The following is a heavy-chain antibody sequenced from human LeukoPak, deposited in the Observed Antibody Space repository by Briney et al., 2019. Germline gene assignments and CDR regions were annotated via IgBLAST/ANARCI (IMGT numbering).Heavy chain of an antibody. CDR3: AREDPQTTVPEGMDV. Sequence: SETLSLTCTVSGGSISYYYWSWIRQSPGKGLEWIGYIYYNGTTNYNPSLKSRVTISVDTSKNQFSLQLRSVTAADTAVYYCAREDPQTTVPEGMDVWGQGPRSPSP. J-gene: IGHJ6*02. D-gene: IGHD4-17*01. V-gene: IGHV4-59*01. CDR1: GGSISYYY. CDR2: IYYNGTT.